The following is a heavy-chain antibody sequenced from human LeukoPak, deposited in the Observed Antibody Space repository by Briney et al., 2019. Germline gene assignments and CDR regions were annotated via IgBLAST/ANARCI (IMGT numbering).Heavy chain of an antibody. D-gene: IGHD2-21*02. Sequence: SETLSLTCTVSGGSISSYYWSWIRQLPGKGLEWIGYIYYSGSTNYNPSLKSRVTISVDTSKNQFSLKLSSVTAADTAVYYCARRLPPGAFDIWGQGTMVTVSS. CDR1: GGSISSYY. CDR2: IYYSGST. V-gene: IGHV4-59*01. J-gene: IGHJ3*02. CDR3: ARRLPPGAFDI.